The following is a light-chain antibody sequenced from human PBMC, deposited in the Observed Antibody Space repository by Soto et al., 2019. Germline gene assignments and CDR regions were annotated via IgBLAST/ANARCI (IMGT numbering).Light chain of an antibody. V-gene: IGKV3-20*01. CDR2: GAS. J-gene: IGKJ5*01. CDR1: QSVSSSY. Sequence: EIVLTQSPGTLSLSPGERATLSCRASQSVSSSYLAWYQQKPGQAPRLLIYGASSRATGIPDRFSGSGSGTDFTLTISRLEPEDFAVYYCQQYGSSPWITFGQGTRLAIK. CDR3: QQYGSSPWIT.